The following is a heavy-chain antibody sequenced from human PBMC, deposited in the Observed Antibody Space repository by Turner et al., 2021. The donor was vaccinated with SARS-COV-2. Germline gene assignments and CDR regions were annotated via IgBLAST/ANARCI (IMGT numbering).Heavy chain of an antibody. V-gene: IGHV4-39*01. CDR3: ARLMDTAMDYYGMDV. Sequence: QLQLQESGPGLVKPSETLSLTCTVPGGSISSSTYYWGWIRQPPGKGLEWIGRIDYSGTTYYNPSLKSRVTISVDTSKNQFSLKLSSVTAADTAVYYCARLMDTAMDYYGMDVWGQGTTVTVSS. CDR1: GGSISSSTYY. CDR2: IDYSGTT. J-gene: IGHJ6*02. D-gene: IGHD5-18*01.